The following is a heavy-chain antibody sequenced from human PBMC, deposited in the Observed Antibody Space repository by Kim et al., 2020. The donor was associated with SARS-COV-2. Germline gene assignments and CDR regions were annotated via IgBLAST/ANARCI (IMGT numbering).Heavy chain of an antibody. CDR2: IYYSGST. V-gene: IGHV4-31*03. CDR1: GGSISSGGYY. J-gene: IGHJ5*02. Sequence: SETLSLTCTVSGGSISSGGYYWSWIRQHPGKGLEWIGYIYYSGSTYYNPSLKSRVTISVDTSKNQFSLKLSSVTAADTAVYYCARDRRGDFWSGYNSGVWFDPWGQGTLVTVSS. D-gene: IGHD3-3*01. CDR3: ARDRRGDFWSGYNSGVWFDP.